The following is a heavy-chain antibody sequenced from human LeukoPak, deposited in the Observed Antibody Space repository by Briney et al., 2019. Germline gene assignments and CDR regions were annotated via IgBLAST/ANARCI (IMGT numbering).Heavy chain of an antibody. Sequence: SETLSLTCAVSGGSISSGGYSWSWIRQPPGKGLEWIGYIYHSGSTYYNPSLKSRVTISVDTSKNQFSLKLSSVTAADTAVYYCARGVVEMATMDDAFDIWGQGTMVTVSS. CDR2: IYHSGST. D-gene: IGHD5-24*01. V-gene: IGHV4-30-2*01. CDR3: ARGVVEMATMDDAFDI. J-gene: IGHJ3*02. CDR1: GGSISSGGYS.